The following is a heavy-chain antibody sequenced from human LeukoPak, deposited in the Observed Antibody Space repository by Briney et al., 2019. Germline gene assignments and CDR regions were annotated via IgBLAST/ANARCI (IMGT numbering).Heavy chain of an antibody. V-gene: IGHV1-8*01. CDR3: ARVYGDVDY. D-gene: IGHD2/OR15-2a*01. Sequence: ASVKVSCTPSVYTFTSYDINWVRQAAGQGREGRGWMNPNSGKRGYAQKFQGRVTMTRDTAISTAYMELSSLRSEDTAVYYCARVYGDVDYWGQGTLVTVSS. CDR1: VYTFTSYD. CDR2: MNPNSGKR. J-gene: IGHJ4*02.